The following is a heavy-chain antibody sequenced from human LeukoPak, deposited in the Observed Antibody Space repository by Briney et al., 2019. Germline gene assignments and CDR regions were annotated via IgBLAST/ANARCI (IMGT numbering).Heavy chain of an antibody. D-gene: IGHD6-19*01. J-gene: IGHJ4*02. Sequence: GSLRLSCAASGFAHSTYWMHWVRQAPGKGLVWVSRVNGDGSDTPYADSVKGRFTISRDNAKNMLYLQMNSLRAEDTAVYYCARGSSSGWPDYFDSWGQGILVIVSS. CDR3: ARGSSSGWPDYFDS. V-gene: IGHV3-74*01. CDR1: GFAHSTYW. CDR2: VNGDGSDT.